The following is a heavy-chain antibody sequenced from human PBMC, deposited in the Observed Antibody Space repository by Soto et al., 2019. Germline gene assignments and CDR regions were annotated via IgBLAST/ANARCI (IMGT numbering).Heavy chain of an antibody. CDR2: IYYSGST. V-gene: IGHV4-39*01. J-gene: IGHJ5*02. Sequence: QLQLQESGPGLVKPSETLSLTCTVSGGSISSSSYYWGWIRQPPGKGLEWIGSIYYSGSTYYNPSLKSRVPISVDTSKNQFALKLSAVTAADTAVYYCARRRCSSWSAGRFDPWGQGTLVTVSS. D-gene: IGHD6-13*01. CDR3: ARRRCSSWSAGRFDP. CDR1: GGSISSSSYY.